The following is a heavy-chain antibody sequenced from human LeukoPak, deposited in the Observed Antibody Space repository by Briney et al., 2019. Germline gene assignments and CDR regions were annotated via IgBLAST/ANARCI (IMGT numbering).Heavy chain of an antibody. D-gene: IGHD3-10*01. CDR1: GGSFSGYY. V-gene: IGHV4-34*01. CDR3: ARGGYGSGWDYMDV. CDR2: INHSGNT. J-gene: IGHJ6*03. Sequence: SETLSLTCAVYGGSFSGYYWNRIRQPPGKGLEWIGGINHSGNTNYNPSLKSRVTISVDTSKNQFSLKLGSVTAADTAVYYCARGGYGSGWDYMDVWGKGTTVTVSS.